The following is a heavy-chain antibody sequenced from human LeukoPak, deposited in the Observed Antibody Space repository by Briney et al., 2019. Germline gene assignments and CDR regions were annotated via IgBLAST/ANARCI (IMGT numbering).Heavy chain of an antibody. D-gene: IGHD3-10*01. Sequence: SETLSLTCTVSGGSISSYYWSWIRQPAGKGLEWIGRIYTSGSTNYNPSLKSRVTMSVDTSKNQFSLKLSSVTAADTAVYYCARSPLYGSGSPYRFDYWGQGTLVTVSS. CDR1: GGSISSYY. J-gene: IGHJ4*02. CDR2: IYTSGST. CDR3: ARSPLYGSGSPYRFDY. V-gene: IGHV4-4*07.